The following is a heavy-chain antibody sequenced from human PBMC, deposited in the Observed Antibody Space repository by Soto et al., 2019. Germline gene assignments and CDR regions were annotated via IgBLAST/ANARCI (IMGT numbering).Heavy chain of an antibody. D-gene: IGHD2-21*02. CDR1: GGSVSSDSYY. Sequence: PSETLSLTCTVSGGSVSSDSYYWSWIRQPPGKGLEWIGYIYYSGNTNYNPSLKSRVTISVDTSKNQFSLKLSSVTAADTAVYYCARDRYCGGDCYYEHYYGMDVWGQGTTVTVSS. J-gene: IGHJ6*02. V-gene: IGHV4-61*01. CDR3: ARDRYCGGDCYYEHYYGMDV. CDR2: IYYSGNT.